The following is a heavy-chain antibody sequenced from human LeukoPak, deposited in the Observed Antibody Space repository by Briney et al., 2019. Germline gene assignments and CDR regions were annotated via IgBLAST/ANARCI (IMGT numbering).Heavy chain of an antibody. Sequence: TSETLSLTCTVSGYSISSGYYWGWIRQPPGKGLEWIGSIYHSGSTYYNPSLKSRVTISVDTSKNQFSLKLSSVTAADTAVYYCARSFFTMVRGVIITLAFDYWGQGTLVTVSS. CDR1: GYSISSGYY. V-gene: IGHV4-38-2*02. J-gene: IGHJ4*02. CDR3: ARSFFTMVRGVIITLAFDY. D-gene: IGHD3-10*01. CDR2: IYHSGST.